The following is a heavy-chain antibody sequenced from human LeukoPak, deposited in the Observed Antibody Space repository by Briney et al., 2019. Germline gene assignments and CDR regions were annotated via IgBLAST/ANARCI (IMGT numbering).Heavy chain of an antibody. CDR1: GYTFTSYD. CDR3: ARVLESRYCSSTSCYAAFDI. D-gene: IGHD2-2*01. J-gene: IGHJ3*02. Sequence: GASVKVSCKASGYTFTSYDINWVRQATGQGLEWMGWMNPNSGNTGYAQKFQGRVTITRNTSISTAYMELSSLRSEDTAVYYCARVLESRYCSSTSCYAAFDIWGQGTMVTVSS. CDR2: MNPNSGNT. V-gene: IGHV1-8*03.